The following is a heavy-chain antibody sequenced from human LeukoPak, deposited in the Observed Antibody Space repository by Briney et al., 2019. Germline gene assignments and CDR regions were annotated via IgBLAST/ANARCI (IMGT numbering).Heavy chain of an antibody. CDR2: IYYSGST. J-gene: IGHJ4*02. V-gene: IGHV4-59*12. CDR1: GGSISSYY. CDR3: ARLGFRSDY. Sequence: SETLSLTCTVSGGSISSYYWSWIRQPPGKGLEWIGYIYYSGSTYYNPSLKSRVTISVDTSKNQFSLKLSSVTAADTAVYYCARLGFRSDYWGQGTLVTVSS. D-gene: IGHD3-3*01.